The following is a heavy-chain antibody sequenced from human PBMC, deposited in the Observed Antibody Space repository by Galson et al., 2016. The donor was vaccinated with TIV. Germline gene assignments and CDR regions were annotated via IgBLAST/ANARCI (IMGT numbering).Heavy chain of an antibody. Sequence: SLRLSCAASGVTFSSYAMSWVRQAPGKGLEWVSSISGSGGNTYYANSVKGRFTISRDNSKNTLYLQINSLRAEDTAIYYCAKEPGPNPSYYYGVDAWGHGTTVTVSS. CDR1: GVTFSSYA. J-gene: IGHJ6*02. CDR3: AKEPGPNPSYYYGVDA. D-gene: IGHD1-14*01. V-gene: IGHV3-23*01. CDR2: ISGSGGNT.